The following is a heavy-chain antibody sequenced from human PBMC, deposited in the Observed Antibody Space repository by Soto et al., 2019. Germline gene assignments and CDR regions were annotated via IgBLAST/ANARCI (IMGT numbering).Heavy chain of an antibody. J-gene: IGHJ4*02. CDR3: TRHVDTAMGEDFDY. CDR1: GFTFSDSA. D-gene: IGHD5-18*01. V-gene: IGHV3-73*01. CDR2: VRSRAKSYAT. Sequence: WGSLRLSCAASGFTFSDSAMHWVRQASGKGLEWVGRVRSRAKSYATAYAAAVRGRFTISRDDSQNTAYLQMNSLKSEDTAVYFCTRHVDTAMGEDFDYWGQGT.